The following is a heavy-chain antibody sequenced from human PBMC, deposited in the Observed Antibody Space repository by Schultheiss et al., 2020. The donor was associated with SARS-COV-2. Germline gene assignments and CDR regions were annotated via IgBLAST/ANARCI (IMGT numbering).Heavy chain of an antibody. V-gene: IGHV2-70*01. Sequence: SGPTLVKPTQTLTLICTFSGFSLSTSGMCVSWIRQPPGKALEWLALIDWDDDKYYSTSLKTRLTISKDTSKNQVFLTMTNMDPVDTATYYCARTRGVYTLGRWFDPWGQGTLVTVSS. CDR2: IDWDDDK. CDR3: ARTRGVYTLGRWFDP. CDR1: GFSLSTSGMC. J-gene: IGHJ5*02. D-gene: IGHD5/OR15-5a*01.